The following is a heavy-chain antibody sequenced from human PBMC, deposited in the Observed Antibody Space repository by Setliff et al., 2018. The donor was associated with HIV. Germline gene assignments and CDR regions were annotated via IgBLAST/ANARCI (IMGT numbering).Heavy chain of an antibody. Sequence: ASVKVSCKASRFTFTSAAVQWARQARGQRPEWIGWIVVGSGNTKYAQRFQERVTITRDMSTRTAYMELSSLRSEDTAVYYCAVDLGDYYYDTTDYYYGGGLGYWGQGTLVTVSS. D-gene: IGHD3-22*01. CDR3: AVDLGDYYYDTTDYYYGGGLGY. CDR2: IVVGSGNT. J-gene: IGHJ4*02. CDR1: RFTFTSAA. V-gene: IGHV1-58*01.